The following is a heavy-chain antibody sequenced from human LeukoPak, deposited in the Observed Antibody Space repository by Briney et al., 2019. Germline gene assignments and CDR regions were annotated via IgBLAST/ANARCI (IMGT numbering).Heavy chain of an antibody. D-gene: IGHD2-21*02. Sequence: SETLSLTCTVSGGSISSGSYYWSWIRQPAGKGLEWIGRTYTSGSTNYNPSLKSRVTISVDTSKNQFSLKLSSVTAADTAVYYCASGGYCGGDCYFYYWGQGTLVTVSS. V-gene: IGHV4-61*02. CDR3: ASGGYCGGDCYFYY. CDR2: TYTSGST. CDR1: GGSISSGSYY. J-gene: IGHJ4*02.